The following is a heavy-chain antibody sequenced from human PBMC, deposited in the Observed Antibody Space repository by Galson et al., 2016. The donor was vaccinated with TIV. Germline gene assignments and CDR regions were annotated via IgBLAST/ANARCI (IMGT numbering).Heavy chain of an antibody. CDR2: IYPGASDT. V-gene: IGHV5-51*01. CDR1: GYRFSDYW. J-gene: IGHJ4*02. D-gene: IGHD6-19*01. CDR3: ATLSSGWPNYFDN. Sequence: QSGAEVKKPGESLKTSCRGSGYRFSDYWIGWVRQTPEEGLEWMGVIYPGASDTKYSPSFQGQVTISAGKSINTAYLQWNRLKASDTAIYFCATLSSGWPNYFDNWGQGTQVIVSS.